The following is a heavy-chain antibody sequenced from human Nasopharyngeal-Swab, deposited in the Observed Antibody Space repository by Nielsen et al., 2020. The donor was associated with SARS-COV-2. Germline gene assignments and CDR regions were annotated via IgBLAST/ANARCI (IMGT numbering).Heavy chain of an antibody. CDR2: IYYSGST. CDR3: ARRSLGYYDSSGSAVHVAFDI. Sequence: SETLSLTCTVSGGSISIYYWSWIRQPPGKVLEWIGYIYYSGSTNYNPSLKSRVTISVDTSKNQFSLKLSSVTAADTAVYYCARRSLGYYDSSGSAVHVAFDIWGQGTMVTVAS. CDR1: GGSISIYY. D-gene: IGHD3-22*01. V-gene: IGHV4-59*08. J-gene: IGHJ3*02.